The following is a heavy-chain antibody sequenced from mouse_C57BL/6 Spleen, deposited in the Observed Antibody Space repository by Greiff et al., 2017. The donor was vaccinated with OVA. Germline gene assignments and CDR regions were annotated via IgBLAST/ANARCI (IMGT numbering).Heavy chain of an antibody. Sequence: DVKLQESGPGLVKPSQSLSLTCSVTGYSITSGYYWNWIRQFPGNKLEWMGYISYDGSNNYNPSLKNRNSITRDTSKNQFFLKLNSVTTEDTATYYCARRDYVYAMDYWGQGTSVTVSS. CDR3: ARRDYVYAMDY. J-gene: IGHJ4*01. D-gene: IGHD1-1*01. CDR1: GYSITSGYY. V-gene: IGHV3-6*01. CDR2: ISYDGSN.